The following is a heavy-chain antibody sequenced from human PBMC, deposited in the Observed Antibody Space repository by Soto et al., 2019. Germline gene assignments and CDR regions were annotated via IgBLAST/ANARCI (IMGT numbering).Heavy chain of an antibody. CDR1: GGTFSSYT. J-gene: IGHJ4*02. CDR2: IIPILGIA. D-gene: IGHD5-12*01. Sequence: SLKVSCKASGGTFSSYTISWVRQAPGQGLEWMGRIIPILGIANYAQKFQGRVTITADKSTSTAYMELSSLRSEDTAVYYCARDRSPDIVATDFDYWGQGTLVTVSS. CDR3: ARDRSPDIVATDFDY. V-gene: IGHV1-69*04.